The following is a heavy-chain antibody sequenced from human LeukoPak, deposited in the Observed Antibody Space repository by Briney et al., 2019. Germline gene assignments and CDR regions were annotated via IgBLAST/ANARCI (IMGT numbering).Heavy chain of an antibody. CDR1: GGSISGYH. D-gene: IGHD3-22*01. CDR2: IYYSGST. V-gene: IGHV4-59*08. Sequence: SETLSLTCTVSGGSISGYHWSWIRQPPGKGLEWIGYIYYSGSTNYNPSLKSRVTISVDTSKNQFSLKLSSVTAADTAVYYCARYNDYYDSSGYYAWFDPWGQGTLVTVSS. J-gene: IGHJ5*02. CDR3: ARYNDYYDSSGYYAWFDP.